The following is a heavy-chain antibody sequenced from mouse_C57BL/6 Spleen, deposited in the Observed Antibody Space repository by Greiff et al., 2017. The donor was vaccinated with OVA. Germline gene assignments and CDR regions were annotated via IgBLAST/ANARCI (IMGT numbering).Heavy chain of an antibody. Sequence: VQLQESGAELARPGASVKMSCKASGYTSTSYTMHWVKQRPGQGLEWIGYINPSSGYTKYNQKFKDKATLTADKSSSTAYMQLSSLTSEDSAVYYCAREGNYDYWGQGTTLTVSS. CDR2: INPSSGYT. CDR1: GYTSTSYT. V-gene: IGHV1-4*01. D-gene: IGHD2-1*01. CDR3: AREGNYDY. J-gene: IGHJ2*01.